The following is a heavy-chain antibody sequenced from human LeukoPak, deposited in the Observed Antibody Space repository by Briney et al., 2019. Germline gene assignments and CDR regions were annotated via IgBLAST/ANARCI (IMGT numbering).Heavy chain of an antibody. CDR2: IYSGGST. J-gene: IGHJ4*02. V-gene: IGHV3-53*01. CDR1: GFTVSSNY. CDR3: AREAVTRNYFDY. Sequence: GGSLRLSCAASGFTVSSNYMNWVRQGPGKGLEWVSVIYSGGSTYYADSVKGRFTISRDNSKNTLYLQMNSLRAEDTAVYYCAREAVTRNYFDYWGQGTLVTVSS. D-gene: IGHD4-17*01.